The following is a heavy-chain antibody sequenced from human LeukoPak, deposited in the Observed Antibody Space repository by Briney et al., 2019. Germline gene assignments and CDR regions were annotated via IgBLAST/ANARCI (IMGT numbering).Heavy chain of an antibody. J-gene: IGHJ6*02. D-gene: IGHD5-18*01. V-gene: IGHV3-7*05. CDR3: AKDAVDTAMPYYYAMDV. CDR2: IKQDGSEK. CDR1: GFAFSTYW. Sequence: GGSLRLSCAASGFAFSTYWMTWVRQAPGKGLEWVANIKQDGSEKYYVDSVKGRFTISRDNAKNSLYLQMDSLRAEDTAVYYCAKDAVDTAMPYYYAMDVWGQGTTVTVSS.